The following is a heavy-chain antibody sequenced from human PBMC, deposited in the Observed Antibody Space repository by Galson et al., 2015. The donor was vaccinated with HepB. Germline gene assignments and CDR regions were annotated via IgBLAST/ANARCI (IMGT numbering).Heavy chain of an antibody. V-gene: IGHV3-7*03. J-gene: IGHJ2*01. CDR1: GFTFSSYW. D-gene: IGHD3-16*02. CDR2: IKQDGSEK. CDR3: ARDRGIMITFGGVIVNSERGYFDL. Sequence: SLRLSCAASGFTFSSYWMSWVRQAPGKGLEWVANIKQDGSEKYYVDSVKGRFTISRDNAKNSLYLQMNSLRAEDTAVYYCARDRGIMITFGGVIVNSERGYFDLWGRGTLVTVSS.